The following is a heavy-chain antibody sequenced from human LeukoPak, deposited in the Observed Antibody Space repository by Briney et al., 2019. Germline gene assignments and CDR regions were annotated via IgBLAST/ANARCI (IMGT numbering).Heavy chain of an antibody. J-gene: IGHJ5*02. Sequence: SRTLSLTCAISGDSVSRNWIRQSPSRGLEGLGRTYYRSNWYNNYTVSVRSRITINADTSKNQFSLQLNSVTPEDTAVYYCARSLPATVGNWLDPWGQGTLVIVSS. V-gene: IGHV6-1*01. D-gene: IGHD2-2*01. CDR1: GDSVS. CDR3: ARSLPATVGNWLDP. CDR2: TYYRSNWYN.